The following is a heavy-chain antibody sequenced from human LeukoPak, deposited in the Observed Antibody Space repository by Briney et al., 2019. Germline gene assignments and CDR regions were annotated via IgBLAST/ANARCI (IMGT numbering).Heavy chain of an antibody. CDR2: TYYRSKWYN. V-gene: IGHV6-1*01. CDR1: GDSVSSNSAT. Sequence: SETLSLTCAISGDSVSSNSATWHWNRLSPSRGLEWLGRTYYRSKWYNDYAVSVKSRITINPDTSKNQFSLQLNSVTPEDTAVYYCATVYVAAAPDYWGQGTLVTVSS. D-gene: IGHD6-13*01. J-gene: IGHJ4*02. CDR3: ATVYVAAAPDY.